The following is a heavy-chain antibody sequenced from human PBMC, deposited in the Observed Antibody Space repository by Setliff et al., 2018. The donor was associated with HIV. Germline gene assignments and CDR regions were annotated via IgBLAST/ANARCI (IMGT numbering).Heavy chain of an antibody. CDR1: GGSFSGYY. Sequence: PSETLSLTCAVSGGSFSGYYWNWIRQPPGRGLEWIGEINHSGGTNYNPSLKNRVAMSVATSKRQFSLQLRSVTAADTAMYYCARSGYCVGGTCYRGPLEYWGQGVLVTVSS. J-gene: IGHJ4*02. CDR2: INHSGGT. CDR3: ARSGYCVGGTCYRGPLEY. D-gene: IGHD2-15*01. V-gene: IGHV4-34*01.